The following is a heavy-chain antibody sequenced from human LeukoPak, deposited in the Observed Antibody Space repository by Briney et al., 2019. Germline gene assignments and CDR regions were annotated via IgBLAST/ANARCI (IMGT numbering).Heavy chain of an antibody. V-gene: IGHV3-15*01. CDR2: IKSKTDGGTT. D-gene: IGHD5-12*01. CDR3: TTAYDYDAFDI. J-gene: IGHJ3*02. CDR1: GFTFSSYT. Sequence: GGSLRLSCAASGFTFSSYTMSWVRQAPGKGLEWVGRIKSKTDGGTTDYAAPVKGRFTISRDDSKNTLYLQMNSLKTEDTSVYYCTTAYDYDAFDIWGQGTMVTVSS.